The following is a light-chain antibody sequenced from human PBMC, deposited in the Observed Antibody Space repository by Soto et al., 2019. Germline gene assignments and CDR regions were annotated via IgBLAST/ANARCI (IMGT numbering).Light chain of an antibody. CDR3: XSYTRTSPHVL. CDR2: EVS. J-gene: IGLJ2*01. V-gene: IGLV2-14*01. Sequence: QSALTQPASVSGSPGQSITISCTGTSSDVGAYNFVSWYQQHPGKAPKLMIFEVSNRPSGVSNRFSGSKSGNTASLTISGLQAEDEAHYYCXSYTRTSPHVLFGGGTKLTVL. CDR1: SSDVGAYNF.